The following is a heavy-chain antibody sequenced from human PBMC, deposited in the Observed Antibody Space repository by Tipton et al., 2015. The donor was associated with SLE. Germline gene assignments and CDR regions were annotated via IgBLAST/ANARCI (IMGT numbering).Heavy chain of an antibody. D-gene: IGHD2-21*01. J-gene: IGHJ6*03. CDR3: ASGDGNYMDV. V-gene: IGHV4-38-2*01. Sequence: TLSLTCAVSGYSISSGYYWGWIRQPPGKGLEWIGYIYHSGNTYYNPSLKSRVTISVDTSKNQFSLKLSSVTAADTAVYYCASGDGNYMDVWGKGTTVTVSS. CDR1: GYSISSGYY. CDR2: IYHSGNT.